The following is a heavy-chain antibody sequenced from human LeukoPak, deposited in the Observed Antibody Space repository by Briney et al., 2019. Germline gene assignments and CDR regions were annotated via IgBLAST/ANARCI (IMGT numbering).Heavy chain of an antibody. CDR2: IYYSGST. D-gene: IGHD3-10*01. Sequence: NPSETLSLTCTVSGGSISSYYWSWIRQPPGKGLEWIGYIYYSGSTNYNPSLKSRVTISVDTSKNQFSLKLSSVTAADTAVYYCARRLLWFGGAFGLDPWGQGTLVTVSS. J-gene: IGHJ5*02. CDR3: ARRLLWFGGAFGLDP. CDR1: GGSISSYY. V-gene: IGHV4-59*01.